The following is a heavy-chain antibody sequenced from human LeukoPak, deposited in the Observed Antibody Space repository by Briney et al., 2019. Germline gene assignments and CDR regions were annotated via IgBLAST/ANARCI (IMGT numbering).Heavy chain of an antibody. CDR2: IYPGDSET. D-gene: IGHD5-18*01. CDR1: GYSFTTYW. Sequence: GESLKISCKGSGYSFTTYWIGWVRQMPGKGLEWMGIIYPGDSETRYSPSFQGQVTISADKSISTAYLQWSSLKASDTAIYYCVRSRGYSYGYSYYFDYWGQGILVTVSS. CDR3: VRSRGYSYGYSYYFDY. J-gene: IGHJ4*02. V-gene: IGHV5-51*01.